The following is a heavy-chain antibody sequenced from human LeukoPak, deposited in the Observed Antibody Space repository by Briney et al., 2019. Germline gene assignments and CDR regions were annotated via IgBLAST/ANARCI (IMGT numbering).Heavy chain of an antibody. CDR3: ARARADSFYYFDY. Sequence: GGSLRLSCAASGFTFSSYAMHWVRQAPGKGLEGVAVISYDGSNKYYADSVKGRFTISRDNSKNTLYLQMNSLRAEDTAVYYCARARADSFYYFDYWGQGTLVTVSS. V-gene: IGHV3-30*04. CDR1: GFTFSSYA. D-gene: IGHD3-3*01. J-gene: IGHJ4*02. CDR2: ISYDGSNK.